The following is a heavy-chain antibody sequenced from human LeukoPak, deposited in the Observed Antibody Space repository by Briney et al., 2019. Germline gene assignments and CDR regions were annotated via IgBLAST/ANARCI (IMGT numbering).Heavy chain of an antibody. CDR1: GFTFSSYG. J-gene: IGHJ4*02. Sequence: PGGSLRLSCAASGFTFSSYGMHWVRQAPGKGLEWLAVITNDGSRQYYADSVKGRFTVSRDNSKNTLYLQMNSLRAEDTAVYYCAKAVLLYYDSSGFDYWGQGTLVTVSS. V-gene: IGHV3-33*05. CDR3: AKAVLLYYDSSGFDY. D-gene: IGHD3-22*01. CDR2: ITNDGSRQ.